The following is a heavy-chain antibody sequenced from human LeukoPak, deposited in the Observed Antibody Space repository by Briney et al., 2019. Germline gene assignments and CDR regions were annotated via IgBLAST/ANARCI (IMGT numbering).Heavy chain of an antibody. Sequence: RASVTVSCKASGYTFTDYFMHWVRQAPGQGLEWLGWINPNSGGTNYAQKFHGRVTMTRDTSISTAYMELSRLKSDDTAVYYCARYLRAYCGGDCSTYYFDYWGQGTLVTVSS. CDR1: GYTFTDYF. CDR3: ARYLRAYCGGDCSTYYFDY. D-gene: IGHD2-21*02. J-gene: IGHJ4*02. V-gene: IGHV1-2*02. CDR2: INPNSGGT.